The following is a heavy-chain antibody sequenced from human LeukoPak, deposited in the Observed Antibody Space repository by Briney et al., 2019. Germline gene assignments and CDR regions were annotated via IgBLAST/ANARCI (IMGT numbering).Heavy chain of an antibody. D-gene: IGHD2-15*01. CDR3: VRASRLRAAEFDY. CDR1: GFTFSSYG. CDR2: IGIAGDT. J-gene: IGHJ4*02. Sequence: GGSLRLSCAASGFTFSSYGMHWVRQVTGKSLEWVSGIGIAGDTYHVDSVKGRFTISRENAKKSLYLQMNSLRAGDTAVYYCVRASRLRAAEFDYWGQETLVTVSS. V-gene: IGHV3-13*01.